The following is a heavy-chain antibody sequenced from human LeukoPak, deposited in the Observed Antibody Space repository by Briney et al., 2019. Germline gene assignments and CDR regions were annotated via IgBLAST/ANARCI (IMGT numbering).Heavy chain of an antibody. D-gene: IGHD1-26*01. CDR1: GGSISSYY. CDR3: VREAAVGYYFDS. Sequence: ASETLSLTCTVSGGSISSYYWSWIRQPPGKGLEWIGYVSYSGNTNYNSSLKSRLTISVDPSEKQFFLNLTSATAADTAVYFCVREAAVGYYFDSWGQGTPVTVSS. CDR2: VSYSGNT. J-gene: IGHJ4*02. V-gene: IGHV4-59*01.